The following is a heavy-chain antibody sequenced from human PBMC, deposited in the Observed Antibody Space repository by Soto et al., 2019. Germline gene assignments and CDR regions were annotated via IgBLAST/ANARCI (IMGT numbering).Heavy chain of an antibody. Sequence: SETLSLTCTVSGGSIANNNYFWGWVRQPPGKGLEWIGSAAYSGGTYKNPSLKSRVTVSVDTSKNQFSLKLTSVTAADTAAYYCAKVVVGATSHSDFDSWGQGTLVTVSS. CDR2: AAYSGGT. CDR3: AKVVVGATSHSDFDS. D-gene: IGHD2-15*01. V-gene: IGHV4-39*01. J-gene: IGHJ4*02. CDR1: GGSIANNNYF.